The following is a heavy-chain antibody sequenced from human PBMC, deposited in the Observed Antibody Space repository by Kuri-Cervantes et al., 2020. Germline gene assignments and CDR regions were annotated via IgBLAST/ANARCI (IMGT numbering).Heavy chain of an antibody. CDR1: GYTFTGYY. Sequence: ASVKVSCKASGYTFTGYYMHWVRQAPGQGLEWMGWINPSSGGTNYAQKFQGWVTMTRDTSISTAYMELSRLRSDDTAVYYCARVQRRIAAAGKPIFDAFDIWGQGTMVTVSS. V-gene: IGHV1-2*04. CDR2: INPSSGGT. D-gene: IGHD6-13*01. CDR3: ARVQRRIAAAGKPIFDAFDI. J-gene: IGHJ3*02.